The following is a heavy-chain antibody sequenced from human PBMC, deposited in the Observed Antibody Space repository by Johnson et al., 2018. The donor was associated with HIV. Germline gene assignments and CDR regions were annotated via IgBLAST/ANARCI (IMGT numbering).Heavy chain of an antibody. V-gene: IGHV3-74*01. CDR1: GFIFSSSW. Sequence: VQLVESGGGLVQPGGSLRLSCAASGFIFSSSWLHWVRQTPGKGLVLVSRSNSDASNINYADSVKGRFTISRDKAKNTLHLQMNNLRAEDTGVYYWAKESETYGGNIGFEHPFDIGGQGTMVTVPS. D-gene: IGHD4-23*01. J-gene: IGHJ3*02. CDR3: AKESETYGGNIGFEHPFDI. CDR2: SNSDASNI.